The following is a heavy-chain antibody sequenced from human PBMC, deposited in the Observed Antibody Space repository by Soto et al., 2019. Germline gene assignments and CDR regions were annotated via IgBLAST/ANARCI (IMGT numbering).Heavy chain of an antibody. Sequence: SETLSLTCTVSGGSISSYYWSWIRQPPGKGLEWIGYIYYSGSTNYNPSLKSRVTISVDTSKNQFSLKLSSVTAADTAVYYCARYYGSGSYYKQNYYYYYMDVWGKGTTVTVSS. CDR2: IYYSGST. D-gene: IGHD3-10*01. CDR3: ARYYGSGSYYKQNYYYYYMDV. J-gene: IGHJ6*03. V-gene: IGHV4-59*08. CDR1: GGSISSYY.